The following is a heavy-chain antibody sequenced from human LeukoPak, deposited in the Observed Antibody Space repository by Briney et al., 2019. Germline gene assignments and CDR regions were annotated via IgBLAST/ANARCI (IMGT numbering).Heavy chain of an antibody. V-gene: IGHV4-39*07. D-gene: IGHD5-12*01. Sequence: SETLSLTCTVSGDSISSSSYYWGWIRQPPGKGLEWIGSIYYSGSTYYNSSLKSRVTISVDTSKNQFSLKLSSVTAADTAVYYCARYIVTTENFDYWGQGTLVTVSS. CDR1: GDSISSSSYY. CDR3: ARYIVTTENFDY. CDR2: IYYSGST. J-gene: IGHJ4*02.